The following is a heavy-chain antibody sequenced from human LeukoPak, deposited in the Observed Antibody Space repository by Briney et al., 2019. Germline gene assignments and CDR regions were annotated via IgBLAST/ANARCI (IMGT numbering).Heavy chain of an antibody. V-gene: IGHV3-15*01. CDR2: IKSKTDGGTT. CDR1: GFTFSNAW. Sequence: GGSLRLSCAASGFTFSNAWMSWVRQAPGKGLEWVGRIKSKTDGGTTDYAAPVKGRFTISRDDSKTTLYLQMNSLKTEDTAVYYCTTAPPHGPPDYWGQGTLVTVSS. CDR3: TTAPPHGPPDY. J-gene: IGHJ4*02.